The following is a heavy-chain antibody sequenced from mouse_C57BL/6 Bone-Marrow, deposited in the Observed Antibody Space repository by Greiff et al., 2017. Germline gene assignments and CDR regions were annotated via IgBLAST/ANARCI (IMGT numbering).Heavy chain of an antibody. J-gene: IGHJ3*01. CDR2: INPNNGGT. CDR3: ARSAYYSIPWFAY. CDR1: GYTFTDYY. Sequence: EVQLQQSGPELVKPGASVKISCKASGYTFTDYYMNWVKQSHGKSLEWIGDINPNNGGTSYNQKFKGKATLTVDKSSSTAYMELRSLTSEDSAVYYCARSAYYSIPWFAYWGQGTLVTVSA. D-gene: IGHD2-5*01. V-gene: IGHV1-26*01.